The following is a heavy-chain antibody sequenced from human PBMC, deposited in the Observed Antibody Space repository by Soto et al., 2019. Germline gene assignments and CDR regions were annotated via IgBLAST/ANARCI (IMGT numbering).Heavy chain of an antibody. CDR1: GGPFSSYA. CDR3: ARMVDNMVRGGYGMDV. D-gene: IGHD3-10*01. J-gene: IGHJ6*02. Sequence: QVQLVQSGAEVKKPGSSVKVSCKASGGPFSSYAISWVRQAPGQGLELLGGIIAIFGTANYAQKFKGRVTTTAEESTSTAYMELSSMRAEDTAVYYCARMVDNMVRGGYGMDVWGQGTTVTVSS. V-gene: IGHV1-69*01. CDR2: IIAIFGTA.